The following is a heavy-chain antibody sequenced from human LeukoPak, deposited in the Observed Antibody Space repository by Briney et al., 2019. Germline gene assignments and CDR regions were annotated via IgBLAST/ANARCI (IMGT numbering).Heavy chain of an antibody. D-gene: IGHD3-22*01. CDR2: IYYSGST. Sequence: SEPESLMCTVSGRSLSSYYWRWTRHPRGEGLEGIGYIYYSGSTNYNPSLKSRVTITVDTSKNQFSLKLTSVTAADTAVYYCARGLTYYFDSSGYYVTDAFDIWGQGTMVTVSS. J-gene: IGHJ3*02. CDR3: ARGLTYYFDSSGYYVTDAFDI. CDR1: GRSLSSYY. V-gene: IGHV4-59*01.